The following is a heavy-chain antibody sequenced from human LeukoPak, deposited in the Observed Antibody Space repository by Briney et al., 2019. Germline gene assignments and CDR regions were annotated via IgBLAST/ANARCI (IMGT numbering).Heavy chain of an antibody. CDR1: GGTFSSYA. Sequence: SVKVSCKASGGTFSSYAISWVRQAPGQGLAWMGRIIPILGIANYAQKFQGRVTITADKSTSTAYMELSSLRSEDTAVYYCARSPTVGGVYYFDYWGQGTLVTVSS. CDR2: IIPILGIA. V-gene: IGHV1-69*04. D-gene: IGHD4-23*01. J-gene: IGHJ4*02. CDR3: ARSPTVGGVYYFDY.